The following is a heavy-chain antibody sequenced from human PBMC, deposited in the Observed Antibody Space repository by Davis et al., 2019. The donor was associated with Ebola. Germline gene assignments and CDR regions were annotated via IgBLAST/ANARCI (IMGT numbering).Heavy chain of an antibody. Sequence: GESLKISCAASGFTFSSYAMSWVRQAPGKGLEWVSAISGSGGGTYYADSVKGRFTISRDNSKNTLYLQMNSLRAEDTAVYYCAKDIRGRPFCDAFDIWGQGTMVTVSS. CDR2: ISGSGGGT. CDR3: AKDIRGRPFCDAFDI. V-gene: IGHV3-23*01. CDR1: GFTFSSYA. J-gene: IGHJ3*02. D-gene: IGHD3-16*01.